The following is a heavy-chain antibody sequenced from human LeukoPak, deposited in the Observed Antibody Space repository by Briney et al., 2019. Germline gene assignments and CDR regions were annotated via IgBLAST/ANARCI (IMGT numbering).Heavy chain of an antibody. Sequence: GSLRLSCAASGFTFSSYAMSWVRQAPGKGLEWIGSIYYSGSTYYNPSLKSRVTISVDTSKNQFSLKLSSVTAADTAVYYCARLAPLITMGAFDIWGQGTMVTVSS. D-gene: IGHD3-10*01. J-gene: IGHJ3*02. CDR2: IYYSGST. CDR3: ARLAPLITMGAFDI. CDR1: GFTFSSYA. V-gene: IGHV4-39*01.